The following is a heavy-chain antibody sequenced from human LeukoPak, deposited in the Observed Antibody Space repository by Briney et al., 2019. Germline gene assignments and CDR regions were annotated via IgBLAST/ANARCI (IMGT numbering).Heavy chain of an antibody. CDR3: AKDHGGSNYYDSSGYSDY. CDR1: GFTFSSYA. J-gene: IGHJ4*02. Sequence: PGGSLRLSCAASGFTFSSYAMSWVRQAPGKGLEWVSAISGSGGSTYYADSVKGRFTISRDNSKNTLYLQMNSLRAEDTAVYYCAKDHGGSNYYDSSGYSDYWGQGTLVTVSS. CDR2: ISGSGGST. D-gene: IGHD3-22*01. V-gene: IGHV3-23*01.